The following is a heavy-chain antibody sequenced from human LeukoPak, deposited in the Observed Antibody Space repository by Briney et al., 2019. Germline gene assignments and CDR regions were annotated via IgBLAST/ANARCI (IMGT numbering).Heavy chain of an antibody. V-gene: IGHV3-48*03. CDR3: ARGPDSSGYYIDY. CDR2: ISSSGRTI. Sequence: GGSLRLSCAASGFTFSSYAMHWVRQAPGKGLEWVSYISSSGRTIHYADSVKGRFIISRDNAKNSLYLQMNSLRAEDTAVYYCARGPDSSGYYIDYWGQGTLVTVSS. D-gene: IGHD3-22*01. J-gene: IGHJ4*02. CDR1: GFTFSSYA.